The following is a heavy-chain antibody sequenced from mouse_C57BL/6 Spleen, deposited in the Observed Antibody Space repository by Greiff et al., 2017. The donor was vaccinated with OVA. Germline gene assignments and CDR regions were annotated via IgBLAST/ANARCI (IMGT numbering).Heavy chain of an antibody. Sequence: QVQLQQPGTELVKPGASVKLSCKASGYTFTSYWMHWVKQRPGQGLEWIGNINPSNGGTNYNEKFKSKATLTVDKAASTAYMQRSSRTSEDSAVYYCARSVYYGSSDYWGKGTTLTVSS. J-gene: IGHJ2*01. CDR3: ARSVYYGSSDY. V-gene: IGHV1-53*01. D-gene: IGHD1-1*01. CDR2: INPSNGGT. CDR1: GYTFTSYW.